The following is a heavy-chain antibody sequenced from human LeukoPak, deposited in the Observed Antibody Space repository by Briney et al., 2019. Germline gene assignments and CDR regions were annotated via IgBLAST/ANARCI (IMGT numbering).Heavy chain of an antibody. CDR1: GFTFSSLA. CDR3: FSFYEPY. J-gene: IGHJ4*02. Sequence: GGSLRLSCAASGFTFSSLAMSWVRQAPGKGLECVPGFSETNTGIYYPAPVKGRSTISKDNAKNTVYLQMNSLKAEDTAVYYCFSFYEPYWGRGTLVTVSS. CDR2: FSETNTGI. V-gene: IGHV3-23*01. D-gene: IGHD2/OR15-2a*01.